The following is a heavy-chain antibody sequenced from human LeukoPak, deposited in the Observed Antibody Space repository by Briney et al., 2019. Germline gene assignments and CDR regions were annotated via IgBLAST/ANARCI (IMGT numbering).Heavy chain of an antibody. CDR1: GYTFTGYY. D-gene: IGHD2-2*01. Sequence: ASVKVSCKASGYTFTGYYMHWVRQAPGQGLEWMGWINPNSGGTNYAQKFQGRVTMTRDTSISTAYMELSRLRSDDTAVYYCARELGVPSDCSSTSCYLDYWGQGTLVTVSS. CDR3: ARELGVPSDCSSTSCYLDY. CDR2: INPNSGGT. V-gene: IGHV1-2*02. J-gene: IGHJ4*02.